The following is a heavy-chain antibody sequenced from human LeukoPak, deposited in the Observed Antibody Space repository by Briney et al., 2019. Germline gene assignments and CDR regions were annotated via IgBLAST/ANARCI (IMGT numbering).Heavy chain of an antibody. D-gene: IGHD5-18*01. Sequence: GGSLRLSCAASGFTFSNAWMSWVRQAPGKGLEWVGRIKSKTDGGTTDYAAPVKGRFTISRDDSKNTLYLQMNSLKTEDTAVYYCTTRYSYDLDAFDIWGQGTMVTVPS. CDR1: GFTFSNAW. CDR2: IKSKTDGGTT. J-gene: IGHJ3*02. V-gene: IGHV3-15*01. CDR3: TTRYSYDLDAFDI.